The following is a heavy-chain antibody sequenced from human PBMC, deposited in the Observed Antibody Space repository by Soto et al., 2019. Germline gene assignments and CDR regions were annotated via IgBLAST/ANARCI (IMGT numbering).Heavy chain of an antibody. D-gene: IGHD3-3*01. CDR2: ISAYNGNT. Sequence: EASLKVSCKASGYTFTSYGINWVRQAPGQGLEWMGWISAYNGNTNYAQKLQGRVTITRDTSASTAYMELSSLRSEDTAVYYCARDTDFWSGYYSPYYGMDVWGQGTTVTVSS. CDR1: GYTFTSYG. V-gene: IGHV1-18*01. J-gene: IGHJ6*02. CDR3: ARDTDFWSGYYSPYYGMDV.